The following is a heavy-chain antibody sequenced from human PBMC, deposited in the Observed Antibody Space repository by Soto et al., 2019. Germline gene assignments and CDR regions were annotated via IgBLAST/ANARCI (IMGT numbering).Heavy chain of an antibody. CDR1: GGSITSSSYY. CDR2: IYYSGST. V-gene: IGHV4-39*01. D-gene: IGHD3-22*01. Sequence: SETLSLTCTVSGGSITSSSYYWGWIRQPPGKGLEWIGNIYYSGSTYYNPSLKSRVTISVDTSKNQFSLKLSSVTAADTAVYYCMLGSGWKDFAYWGQGTPVTVSS. CDR3: MLGSGWKDFAY. J-gene: IGHJ4*02.